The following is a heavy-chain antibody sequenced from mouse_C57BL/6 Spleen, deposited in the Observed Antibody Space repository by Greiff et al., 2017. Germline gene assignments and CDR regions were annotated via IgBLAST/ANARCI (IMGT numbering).Heavy chain of an antibody. CDR1: DYTFTSYG. V-gene: IGHV1-81*01. CDR3: ARIYYDYDEGAMDY. Sequence: QVQLQQSGAELARPGASVKLSCKASDYTFTSYGISWVKQRTGQGLEWIGEIYPRSGNTYYNEKFKGKATLTADKSSSTAYMELRSLTSEDSAVYFCARIYYDYDEGAMDYWGQGTSVTVSS. D-gene: IGHD2-4*01. J-gene: IGHJ4*01. CDR2: IYPRSGNT.